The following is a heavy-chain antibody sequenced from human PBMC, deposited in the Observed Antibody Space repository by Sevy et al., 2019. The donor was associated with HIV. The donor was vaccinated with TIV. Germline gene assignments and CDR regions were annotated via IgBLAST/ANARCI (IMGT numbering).Heavy chain of an antibody. Sequence: GSQRLSCAASGFSISGYGMHWVRQAPGKGLEWVAVIWYDGTNKEYADSVKGRFTISRDNSKNTLYLQMNSLRAEDTAVYYCAREDIRVAGIGYYFHSWGQGTLVTVSS. CDR3: AREDIRVAGIGYYFHS. CDR2: IWYDGTNK. J-gene: IGHJ4*02. D-gene: IGHD6-19*01. V-gene: IGHV3-33*01. CDR1: GFSISGYG.